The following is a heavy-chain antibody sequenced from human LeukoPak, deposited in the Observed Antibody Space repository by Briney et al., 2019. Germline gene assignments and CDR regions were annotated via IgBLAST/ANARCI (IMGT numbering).Heavy chain of an antibody. D-gene: IGHD5-18*01. CDR2: IRSKAYGGTT. CDR1: GLTFGVYA. V-gene: IGHV3-49*03. J-gene: IGHJ4*02. Sequence: GGSLRLSCTASGLTFGVYAMSWFRQAPGKGLEWVGFIRSKAYGGTTEYASSVKGRFTISRDDSKSIAYLQMNSLKTEDTAVYYCTINLYTAMADYWGQGTLVTVSS. CDR3: TINLYTAMADY.